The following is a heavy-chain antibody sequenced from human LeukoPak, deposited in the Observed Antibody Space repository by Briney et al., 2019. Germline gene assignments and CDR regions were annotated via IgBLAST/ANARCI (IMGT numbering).Heavy chain of an antibody. CDR3: IRRGRGFGELLID. D-gene: IGHD3-10*01. CDR1: GFTFRGSA. Sequence: GGSLKLSCAASGFTFRGSAIHWVRQPSGKGLEWVGRIRSKANNYATAYAASVKGRITISRDDSKNTAYLQMNSLKTEDTAVYYCIRRGRGFGELLIDWGQGTLVTVSS. J-gene: IGHJ4*02. V-gene: IGHV3-73*01. CDR2: IRSKANNYAT.